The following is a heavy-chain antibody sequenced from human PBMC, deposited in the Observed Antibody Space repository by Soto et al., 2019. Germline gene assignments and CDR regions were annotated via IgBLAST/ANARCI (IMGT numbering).Heavy chain of an antibody. CDR3: VRDRYSSGWFGDF. V-gene: IGHV3-48*03. CDR2: ISTSGNTI. Sequence: VGSVRLSCAVSGFSFTGDEMNWVRHAPGKGLEWVAYISTSGNTIYYADSVKGRFTISRDNAKNSLYLQMNSLRVEDTAVYYCVRDRYSSGWFGDFWGQGTPVTVSS. J-gene: IGHJ4*02. CDR1: GFSFTGDE. D-gene: IGHD6-19*01.